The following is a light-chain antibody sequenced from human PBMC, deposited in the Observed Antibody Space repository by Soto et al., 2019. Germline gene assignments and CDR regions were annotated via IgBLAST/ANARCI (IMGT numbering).Light chain of an antibody. CDR2: GAF. Sequence: EIVLTQSPGTLSLSPGERATLSCRASQSVSSAYLAWYQQKPGQAPRLLIYGAFSRATGIPDRFSGYGSGTDFTLTITRLAPEDFAVYYCQHYGTSFTFGQGTKLQIK. V-gene: IGKV3-20*01. CDR1: QSVSSAY. CDR3: QHYGTSFT. J-gene: IGKJ2*01.